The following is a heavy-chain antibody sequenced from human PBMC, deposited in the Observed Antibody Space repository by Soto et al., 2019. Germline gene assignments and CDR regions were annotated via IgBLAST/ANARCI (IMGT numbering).Heavy chain of an antibody. CDR3: ARVIGGLYYFDY. CDR1: GYTFSSYG. D-gene: IGHD3-16*01. CDR2: ISAYSGNT. V-gene: IGHV1-18*01. J-gene: IGHJ4*02. Sequence: ASVKVSCKAYGYTFSSYGLSWVRQAPGQGLEWMGWISAYSGNTVYTQRFKGRLTMATDTSTGTAYMELSSLRSEDTAVYYCARVIGGLYYFDYWGQGTLVTVSS.